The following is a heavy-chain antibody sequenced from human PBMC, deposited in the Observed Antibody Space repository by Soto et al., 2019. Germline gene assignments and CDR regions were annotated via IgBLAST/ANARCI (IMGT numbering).Heavy chain of an antibody. CDR2: INAGNGNT. V-gene: IGHV1-3*05. D-gene: IGHD3-22*01. Sequence: QVKLVQSGAEEKKPGASVKVSCKASGYTFTSYAMHWVRQAPGQRLEWMGWINAGNGNTKYSQKFQGRVTITRDTSARSANMERSSLRSEDTAVYYCARGGIFDSSGYYYFSAFDIWGQGTMVTVSS. CDR1: GYTFTSYA. J-gene: IGHJ3*02. CDR3: ARGGIFDSSGYYYFSAFDI.